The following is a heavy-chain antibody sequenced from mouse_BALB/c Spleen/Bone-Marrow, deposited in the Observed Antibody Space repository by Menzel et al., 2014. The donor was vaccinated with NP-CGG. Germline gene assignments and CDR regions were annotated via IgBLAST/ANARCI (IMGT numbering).Heavy chain of an antibody. V-gene: IGHV1S127*01. Sequence: QVQLQQSGPQLVRPGASVTTSCKASGYSFTSYWMHWVKQRPGQGLEWIGMIDPSDSETRLNQKFKDKATLTVDKSSSTAYMQLSSPTSEDSAVYYCAREAGYYYAMDYWGQGTSVTVSS. CDR1: GYSFTSYW. CDR2: IDPSDSET. CDR3: AREAGYYYAMDY. J-gene: IGHJ4*01. D-gene: IGHD2-2*01.